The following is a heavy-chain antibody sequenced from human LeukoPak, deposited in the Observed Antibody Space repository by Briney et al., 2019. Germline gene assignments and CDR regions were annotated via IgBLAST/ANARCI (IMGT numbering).Heavy chain of an antibody. CDR2: IYYTGST. CDR3: ARQKRNSSGWYGDC. D-gene: IGHD6-19*01. CDR1: GGSISSGDYY. J-gene: IGHJ4*02. V-gene: IGHV4-30-4*01. Sequence: SETLSLTCTVSGGSISSGDYYWSWIRQPPGKGLEWIGYIYYTGSTYYNPSLKSRVTISVDTSKNQFSLKLSSVTAADTAVYYCARQKRNSSGWYGDCWGQGTLVTVSS.